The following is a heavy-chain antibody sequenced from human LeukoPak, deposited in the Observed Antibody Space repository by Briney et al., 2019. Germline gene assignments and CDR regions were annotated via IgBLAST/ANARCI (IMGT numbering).Heavy chain of an antibody. CDR3: ARGVFASGWYPDNFDY. Sequence: PGGSLRLSCAASGFAFSSYWMSWVRQAPGKGLEWVANVNQVGSDKYYMASIKGRFTISRGNAENSLDLQMNSLRAEDTAVYYCARGVFASGWYPDNFDYWGQGTLVTVSS. J-gene: IGHJ4*02. CDR2: VNQVGSDK. D-gene: IGHD6-19*01. CDR1: GFAFSSYW. V-gene: IGHV3-7*01.